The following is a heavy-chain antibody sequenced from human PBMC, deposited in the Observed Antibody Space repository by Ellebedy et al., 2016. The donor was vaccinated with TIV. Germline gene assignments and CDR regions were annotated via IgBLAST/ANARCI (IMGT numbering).Heavy chain of an antibody. CDR3: ARATAVGFDP. V-gene: IGHV4-4*02. Sequence: MPSETLSLTCAVSGGSISSTNWWSWVRQTPGKGLEWIGQVLHTGRTNYNPTLKNRVTISLDTSRNQFSLRLRSVTAADTAVYYCARATAVGFDPWGQGTLVTVSS. CDR1: GGSISSTNW. D-gene: IGHD4-23*01. J-gene: IGHJ5*02. CDR2: VLHTGRT.